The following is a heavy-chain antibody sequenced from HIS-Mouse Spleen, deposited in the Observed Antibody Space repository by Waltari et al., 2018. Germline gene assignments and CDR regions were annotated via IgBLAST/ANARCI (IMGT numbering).Heavy chain of an antibody. J-gene: IGHJ2*01. D-gene: IGHD6-13*01. CDR2: IYYSGST. V-gene: IGHV4-39*07. CDR3: AREIPYSSSWYDWYFDL. CDR1: GGSICSGSSY. Sequence: QLQLQESRPGLVKPSETQSLTCTVSGGSICSGSSYSGRILQPPGKGLEWLGSIYYSGSTYYNPSLKSRVTISVDTSKTQFSLKLSSVTAADTAVYYCAREIPYSSSWYDWYFDLWGRGTLVTVSS.